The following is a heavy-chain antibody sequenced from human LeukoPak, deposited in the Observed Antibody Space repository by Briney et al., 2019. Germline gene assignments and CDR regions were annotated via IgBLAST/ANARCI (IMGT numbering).Heavy chain of an antibody. CDR2: ISYDGSNK. CDR3: AKDVGALTLTTPGS. D-gene: IGHD4-17*01. J-gene: IGHJ5*02. V-gene: IGHV3-30*18. Sequence: GGSLRLSCVASGFTFSSYGVHWVRQAPGKGLEWVAVISYDGSNKYYADSVKGRFTIFRDNSKNTLYLQMNSLRAEDTAVYYCAKDVGALTLTTPGSWGQGTLVTVSS. CDR1: GFTFSSYG.